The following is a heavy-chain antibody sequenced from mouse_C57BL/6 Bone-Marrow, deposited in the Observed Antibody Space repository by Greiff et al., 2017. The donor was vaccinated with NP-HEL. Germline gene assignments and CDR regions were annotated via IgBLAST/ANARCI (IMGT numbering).Heavy chain of an antibody. CDR2: INPYNGGT. CDR1: GYTFTDYY. V-gene: IGHV1-19*01. D-gene: IGHD2-1*01. CDR3: AREGVYYGNYVDY. Sequence: VQLQQSGPVLVKPGASVKMSCKASGYTFTDYYMNWVKQSHGKSLEWIGVINPYNGGTSYNQKFKGKATLTVDKSSSTAYMELNSLTSEDSAVYYCAREGVYYGNYVDYWGQGTTLTVSS. J-gene: IGHJ2*01.